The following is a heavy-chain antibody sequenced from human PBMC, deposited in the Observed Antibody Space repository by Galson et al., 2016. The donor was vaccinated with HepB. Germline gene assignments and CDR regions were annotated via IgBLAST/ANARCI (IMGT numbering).Heavy chain of an antibody. CDR1: GFTVDNYW. J-gene: IGHJ4*02. CDR3: YGGEDTSGIDLGY. CDR2: IKQDGSDK. D-gene: IGHD3-22*01. Sequence: SLRLSCAASGFTVDNYWMNWVRQAPGKGLEWVANIKQDGSDKYYVDSVKGRFTISRDSTKNSLYLQMNSMRAEDTAVYYCYGGEDTSGIDLGYWGQGTLVTVSS. V-gene: IGHV3-7*01.